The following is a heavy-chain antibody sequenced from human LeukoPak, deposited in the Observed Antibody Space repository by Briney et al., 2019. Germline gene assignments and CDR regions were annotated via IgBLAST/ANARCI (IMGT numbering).Heavy chain of an antibody. V-gene: IGHV3-23*01. CDR3: AKELNSPQDYDFWSGYSYYGPQDYYYYGMDV. D-gene: IGHD3-3*01. CDR2: ISGSGVST. J-gene: IGHJ6*02. Sequence: GRSLRLSCAASGFTFSSYAMSTVRQAAGNGLEWVTAISGSGVSTYYADSVKCRFTISRDNSKNTLYLQMNSLRAEDTAVYYCAKELNSPQDYDFWSGYSYYGPQDYYYYGMDVWGQGTTVTVSS. CDR1: GFTFSSYA.